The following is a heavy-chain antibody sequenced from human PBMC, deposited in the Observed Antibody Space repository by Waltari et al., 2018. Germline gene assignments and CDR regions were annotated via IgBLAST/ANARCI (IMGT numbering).Heavy chain of an antibody. CDR3: ARGVVVVAATGYYYYGMDV. CDR1: GYTFTGYY. CDR2: INPNSGGT. V-gene: IGHV1-2*06. D-gene: IGHD2-15*01. Sequence: QVQLVQSGAEVKKPGASVKVSCKASGYTFTGYYMHWVRQAPGQGLEWMGRINPNSGGTNYAQKFQGRGTMTRDTSISTAYMELSRLRSDDTAVYYCARGVVVVAATGYYYYGMDVWGQGTTVTVSS. J-gene: IGHJ6*02.